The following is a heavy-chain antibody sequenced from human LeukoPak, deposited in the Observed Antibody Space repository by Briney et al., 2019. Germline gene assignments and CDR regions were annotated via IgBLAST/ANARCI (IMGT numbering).Heavy chain of an antibody. CDR2: ISFDGSSR. Sequence: QRGGSLRLSCAASGFTFSTYAFHWVRQAPGKGLEWVAVISFDGSSRYYADSVKGGFTIFRDNSKNTLHLQMSSLRADDTAVYYCGGLGDYAPHHGFDIGGQGTLVTVSS. CDR1: GFTFSTYA. D-gene: IGHD3-16*01. V-gene: IGHV3-30*04. J-gene: IGHJ3*02. CDR3: GGLGDYAPHHGFDI.